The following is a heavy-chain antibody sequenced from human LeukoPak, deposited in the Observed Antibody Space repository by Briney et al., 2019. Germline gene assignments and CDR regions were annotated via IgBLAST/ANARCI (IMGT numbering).Heavy chain of an antibody. CDR2: IYTSGST. V-gene: IGHV4-4*07. CDR3: ARGRYFDWLFDAFDI. CDR1: GGSISSYY. D-gene: IGHD3-9*01. Sequence: SETLSLTCTVSGGSISSYYWSWIRQPAGKGLEWIGRIYTSGSTNYNPSLKSRVTISVDTSKNQFSLKLSSVTAADTAVYYCARGRYFDWLFDAFDIWGQGTMVTVSS. J-gene: IGHJ3*02.